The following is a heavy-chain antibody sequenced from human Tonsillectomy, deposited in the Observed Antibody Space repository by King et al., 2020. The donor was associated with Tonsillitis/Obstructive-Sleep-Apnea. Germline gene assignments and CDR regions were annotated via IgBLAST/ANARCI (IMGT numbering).Heavy chain of an antibody. J-gene: IGHJ4*02. CDR2: IYSGGST. D-gene: IGHD3-22*01. CDR3: ARVTRANYRSSGYYYFDY. Sequence: VQLVESGGGLMQPGGSLRLSCAASGLTVTDNYMSWVRQAPGKGQEWVSIIYSGGSTYYSDSVRGRFTISRDISKNTLYLQMSSLRAEDTAVYYCARVTRANYRSSGYYYFDYWGQGTLVTVSS. CDR1: GLTVTDNY. V-gene: IGHV3-53*01.